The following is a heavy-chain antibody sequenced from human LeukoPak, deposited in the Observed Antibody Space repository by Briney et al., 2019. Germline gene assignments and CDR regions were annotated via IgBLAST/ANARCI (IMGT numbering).Heavy chain of an antibody. CDR1: GFTFTSYD. Sequence: GRSLRLSCAASGFTFTSYDMHWVRHAPGKGLEWLAVISYDGSKTYYVDSVKGRFTISRDNSKNTLYLQMNSLRAEDTAMYYCAKDITGKTWDAAGWGQGTLVTVSS. CDR3: AKDITGKTWDAAG. CDR2: ISYDGSKT. D-gene: IGHD1-20*01. V-gene: IGHV3-30*18. J-gene: IGHJ4*02.